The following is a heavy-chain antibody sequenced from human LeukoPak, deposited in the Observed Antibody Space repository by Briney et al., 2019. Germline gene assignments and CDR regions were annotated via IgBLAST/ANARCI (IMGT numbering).Heavy chain of an antibody. Sequence: ASVKVSCKASGYTFTSYAMHWVRQAPGQGLEWMGRINPNSGGTNYAQKFQGRVTMTRDTSISTAYMELSRLRSDDTAVYYCASPTSNDSSGYYIWGQGTLVTVSS. D-gene: IGHD3-22*01. J-gene: IGHJ4*02. CDR2: INPNSGGT. CDR3: ASPTSNDSSGYYI. V-gene: IGHV1-2*06. CDR1: GYTFTSYA.